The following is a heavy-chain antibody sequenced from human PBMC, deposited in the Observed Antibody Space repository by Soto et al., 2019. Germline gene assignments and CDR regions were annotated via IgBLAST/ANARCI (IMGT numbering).Heavy chain of an antibody. CDR3: AKEDFGTNYYNYYGMDV. Sequence: QVQLQESGPGLVNPSETLSLTCVVSGYSINSGYYWGWIRQPPGKGLEWIGSLYHSGSTYYNPSLQSRVAISLDTSKHQFSLRLRSVTAADTAVYYCAKEDFGTNYYNYYGMDVWGQGTTVTVSS. D-gene: IGHD3-10*01. CDR1: GYSINSGYY. CDR2: LYHSGST. V-gene: IGHV4-38-2*02. J-gene: IGHJ6*02.